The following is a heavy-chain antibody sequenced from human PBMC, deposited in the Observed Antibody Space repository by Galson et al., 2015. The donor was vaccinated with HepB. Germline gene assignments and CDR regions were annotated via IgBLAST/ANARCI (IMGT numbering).Heavy chain of an antibody. Sequence: SLRLSCAASGFTFSSYSMNWVRQAPGKGLEWVSYISSSSSTIYYADSVKGRFTISRDNLKNTLFLQMNSLRAEDTAVYFCAKTINVIRGGKAYGMDVWGQGTTVTVS. J-gene: IGHJ6*02. CDR2: ISSSSSTI. CDR1: GFTFSSYS. V-gene: IGHV3-48*01. CDR3: AKTINVIRGGKAYGMDV. D-gene: IGHD3-10*01.